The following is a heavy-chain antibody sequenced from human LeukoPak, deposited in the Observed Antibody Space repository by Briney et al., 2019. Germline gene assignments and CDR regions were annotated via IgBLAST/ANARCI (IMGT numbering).Heavy chain of an antibody. V-gene: IGHV3-74*01. CDR2: TNTDGSST. CDR1: GFTLSNYW. CDR3: ARGLWFGEGYMDV. D-gene: IGHD3-10*01. J-gene: IGHJ6*03. Sequence: GGSLRLSCSASGFTLSNYWIHWVRQAPGKGLVWVSRTNTDGSSTNYADSVRGRFTISRDNAKNSLYLQMNSLRAEDTAVYYCARGLWFGEGYMDVWGKGTTVTISS.